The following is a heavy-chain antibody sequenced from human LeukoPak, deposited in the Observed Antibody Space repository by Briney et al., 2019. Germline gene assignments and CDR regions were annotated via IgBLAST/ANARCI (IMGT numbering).Heavy chain of an antibody. CDR1: GGTFSSYA. V-gene: IGHV1-69*04. CDR2: IIPILGIA. J-gene: IGHJ3*02. Sequence: SVKVSCKASGGTFSSYAISWVRQAPGQGLEWMGRIIPILGIANYAQKFQGRVTITADKSTSTAYMELSSLRSEDTAVYYCARGDGSDAFDIWGQGTMVTVSS. CDR3: ARGDGSDAFDI. D-gene: IGHD2-15*01.